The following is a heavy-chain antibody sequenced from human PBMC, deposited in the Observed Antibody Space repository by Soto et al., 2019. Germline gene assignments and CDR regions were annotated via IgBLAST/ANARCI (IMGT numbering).Heavy chain of an antibody. CDR3: ARGFSGELSYSGIDY. D-gene: IGHD3-16*02. CDR2: INHSGST. Sequence: SETLSLTCAVYGLSFSGYYWSWIRQPPGKGLEWIGEINHSGSTNYNPSLKSRVTISVDTSKNQFSLKLSSVTAADTAVYYCARGFSGELSYSGIDYWGQGTLVTVSS. CDR1: GLSFSGYY. V-gene: IGHV4-34*01. J-gene: IGHJ4*02.